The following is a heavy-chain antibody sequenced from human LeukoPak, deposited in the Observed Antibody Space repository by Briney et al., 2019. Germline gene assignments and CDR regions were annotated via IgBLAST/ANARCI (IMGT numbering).Heavy chain of an antibody. J-gene: IGHJ5*02. Sequence: GGSLRLSCAASGFTFSDYGMNWVRQATGKGLEWVSYISNSPINIYYADSVRGRFTISRDNAKNSVFLQMNSLRAEDTAVYYCARGSADDDDKWIDPWGQGTLVTVSS. CDR2: ISNSPINI. CDR3: ARGSADDDDKWIDP. D-gene: IGHD1-1*01. CDR1: GFTFSDYG. V-gene: IGHV3-48*03.